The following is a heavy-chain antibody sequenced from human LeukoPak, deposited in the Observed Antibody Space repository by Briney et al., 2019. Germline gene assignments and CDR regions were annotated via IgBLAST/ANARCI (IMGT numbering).Heavy chain of an antibody. Sequence: SETLSLTCTVSGGSICSYYWSWIRQPPGKGLEWIGYIYYGGSTNYHPSLKSRVTISVDPSKNQFSLKLSSVTAADTAVYYCARRVGVVVPAAMTRGNAFDIWGQGTMVTVSS. J-gene: IGHJ3*02. CDR2: IYYGGST. CDR3: ARRVGVVVPAAMTRGNAFDI. D-gene: IGHD2-2*01. CDR1: GGSICSYY. V-gene: IGHV4-59*08.